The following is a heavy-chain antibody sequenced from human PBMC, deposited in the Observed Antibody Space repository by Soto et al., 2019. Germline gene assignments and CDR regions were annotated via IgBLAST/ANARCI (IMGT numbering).Heavy chain of an antibody. V-gene: IGHV3-23*01. D-gene: IGHD6-6*01. CDR1: GFTFSSYA. CDR3: AKDPELSIAARGFDY. J-gene: IGHJ4*02. Sequence: PGGSLRLSCAASGFTFSSYAMSWVRQAPGKGLEWVSAISGSGGSTYYADSVKGRFTISRDNSKNTLYLQMNSLRAEDTAVYYCAKDPELSIAARGFDYWGQGTLVTVSS. CDR2: ISGSGGST.